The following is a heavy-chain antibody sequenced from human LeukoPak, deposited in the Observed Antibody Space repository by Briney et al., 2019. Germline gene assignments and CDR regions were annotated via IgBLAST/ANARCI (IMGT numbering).Heavy chain of an antibody. V-gene: IGHV3-23*01. Sequence: GGSLRLSCAASGFTLSLYAMSWVRQAPGKGLEWVSATSSSDSGTYYADSVRGRFTISRDNSKNRLYLQMSRLRAEDTAVYYCARTYYDILTGYNPYFDYWGQGILVAVSS. J-gene: IGHJ4*02. CDR1: GFTLSLYA. D-gene: IGHD3-9*01. CDR2: TSSSDSGT. CDR3: ARTYYDILTGYNPYFDY.